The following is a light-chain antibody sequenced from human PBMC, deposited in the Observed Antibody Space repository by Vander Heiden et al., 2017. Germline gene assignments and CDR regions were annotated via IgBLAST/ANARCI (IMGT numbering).Light chain of an antibody. J-gene: IGKJ1*01. CDR3: QQSGNSLWA. V-gene: IGKV3-20*01. Sequence: EIVLTQSPGTLSLSPGERATLSCRASPSVTGSYLAWYQQKPGQAPRVLIYGASNRAPGIPDRFSGSGSGTDFTLTINRLEPEDFAVYYCQQSGNSLWAFGQGTKVEIK. CDR2: GAS. CDR1: PSVTGSY.